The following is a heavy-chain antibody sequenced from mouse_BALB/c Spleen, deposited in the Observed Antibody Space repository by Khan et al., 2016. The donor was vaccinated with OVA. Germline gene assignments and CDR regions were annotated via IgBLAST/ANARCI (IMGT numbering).Heavy chain of an antibody. CDR3: ANHGSSSAWLTY. CDR1: GYTFTSYW. CDR2: INPSTGYT. Sequence: VQLQQSGAELAKPGASVKMSCKASGYTFTSYWMHWVKQRPGQGLEWIGYINPSTGYTESNQRFKDKATLTADKSSSTAYMQLISLTSEESAVYYCANHGSSSAWLTYWGQGTLVTVSA. D-gene: IGHD1-1*01. V-gene: IGHV1-7*01. J-gene: IGHJ3*01.